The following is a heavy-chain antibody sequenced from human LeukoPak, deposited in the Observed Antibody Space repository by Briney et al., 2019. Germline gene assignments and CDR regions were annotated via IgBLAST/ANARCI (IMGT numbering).Heavy chain of an antibody. CDR2: ITSSSSTI. V-gene: IGHV3-48*01. Sequence: GGSLRLSCAASGFTFSTYSMNWVRQAPGKGLEWVSYITSSSSTIYHADSVKGRFTISRDNAKNSLYLQVNSLRAEDTAVYYCARASYCSSITCYTAFDYWGQGTLVTVSS. J-gene: IGHJ4*02. D-gene: IGHD2-2*02. CDR1: GFTFSTYS. CDR3: ARASYCSSITCYTAFDY.